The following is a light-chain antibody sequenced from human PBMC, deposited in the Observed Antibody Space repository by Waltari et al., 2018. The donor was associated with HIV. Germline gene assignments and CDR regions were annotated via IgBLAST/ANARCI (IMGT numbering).Light chain of an antibody. V-gene: IGKV1-5*03. J-gene: IGKJ2*03. CDR3: QQYNSYAYS. Sequence: IQMTKSPSTLSASVGDKVTITCRASQSISSWLAWYQQKPGKAPNLLIYKASSLESGVPSRFSGSGSGTEFTLTISSLQPDDFATYYCQQYNSYAYSFGQGTKLEIK. CDR1: QSISSW. CDR2: KAS.